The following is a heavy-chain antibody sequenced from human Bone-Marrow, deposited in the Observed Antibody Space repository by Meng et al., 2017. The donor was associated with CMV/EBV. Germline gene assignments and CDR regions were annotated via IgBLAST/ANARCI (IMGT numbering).Heavy chain of an antibody. CDR1: GYTFTSYG. D-gene: IGHD2-2*01. CDR2: MNPNSGNT. J-gene: IGHJ6*02. V-gene: IGHV1-8*03. CDR3: ARLHYQLLLGWRGYYYGMDV. Sequence: ASVKVSCKASGYTFTSYGISWVRQAPGQGLEWMGWMNPNSGNTGYAQKFQGRVTITRNTSISTAYMELSSLRSEDTAVYYCARLHYQLLLGWRGYYYGMDVWGQGTTVTVSS.